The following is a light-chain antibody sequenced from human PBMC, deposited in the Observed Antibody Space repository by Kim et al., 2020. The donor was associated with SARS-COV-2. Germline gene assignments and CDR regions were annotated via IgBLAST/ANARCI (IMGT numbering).Light chain of an antibody. Sequence: DIQMTQSPSSLSASVGDRVTTTCRASQDISNSLAWFQQKAGKAPKLLLYAASRLESGVPSRFSGSGSGTDYTLTISSLQPEDFATYYCHQYYTTPPWTFGQGTKVDIK. CDR1: QDISNS. CDR2: AAS. V-gene: IGKV1-NL1*01. CDR3: HQYYTTPPWT. J-gene: IGKJ1*01.